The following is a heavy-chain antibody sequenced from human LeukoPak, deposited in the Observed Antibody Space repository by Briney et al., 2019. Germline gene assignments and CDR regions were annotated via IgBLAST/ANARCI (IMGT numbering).Heavy chain of an antibody. CDR2: IRYDGSNK. D-gene: IGHD5-12*01. V-gene: IGHV3-30*02. Sequence: GGSLRRSCAASGFPFSSYGMHWLRQAPGKGLEWVAFIRYDGSNKYYADSVKGRFTISRDNSKNTLYLQMNSLRAEDTAVYYCAKKRGYSGYDLSYWGQGTLVTVSS. CDR1: GFPFSSYG. J-gene: IGHJ4*02. CDR3: AKKRGYSGYDLSY.